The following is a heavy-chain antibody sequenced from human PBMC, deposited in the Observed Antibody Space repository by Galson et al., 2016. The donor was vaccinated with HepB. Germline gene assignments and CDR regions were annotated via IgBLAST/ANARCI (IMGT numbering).Heavy chain of an antibody. V-gene: IGHV3-15*07. D-gene: IGHD5-18*01. Sequence: SLRLACAASGFSFSHAWMNWVRQAPGKGLQWVGRIKSESDGGTTDYAAPVKGRFTISRDDSKNTLYLQMNSLKTEDTAVYYCTKLGTGIQLWVLDQWYHGMDVWGQGTTVTVSS. CDR2: IKSESDGGTT. CDR3: TKLGTGIQLWVLDQWYHGMDV. CDR1: GFSFSHAW. J-gene: IGHJ6*02.